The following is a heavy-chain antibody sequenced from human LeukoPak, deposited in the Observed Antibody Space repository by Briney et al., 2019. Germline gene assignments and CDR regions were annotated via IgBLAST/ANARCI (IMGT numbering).Heavy chain of an antibody. CDR1: GYTFTGYY. J-gene: IGHJ6*03. V-gene: IGHV1-2*02. CDR3: ARNVRDFWSGYYTGYYYYYMDV. D-gene: IGHD3-3*01. Sequence: ASVKVSCKASGYTFTGYYMHWVRQAPGQGLEWMGWINPNSGGTNYAQKFQGRVTMTRDTSISTAYMELSRLRSDDTAVYYCARNVRDFWSGYYTGYYYYYMDVWGKGTTVTVSS. CDR2: INPNSGGT.